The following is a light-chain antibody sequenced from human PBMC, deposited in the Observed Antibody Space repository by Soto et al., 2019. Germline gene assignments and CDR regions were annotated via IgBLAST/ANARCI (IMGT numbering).Light chain of an antibody. CDR1: QTVYNNY. V-gene: IGKV3-15*01. J-gene: IGKJ5*01. CDR3: QQYSSWPIT. Sequence: EIVLTQSPASLSVSPGERATLSCMASQTVYNNYLAWYQQKPGQAPRLLMYAVSTRATGIPARFSGSGSGTDFTRTISSLQSEDFASSYCQQYSSWPITFGQGTRLEIK. CDR2: AVS.